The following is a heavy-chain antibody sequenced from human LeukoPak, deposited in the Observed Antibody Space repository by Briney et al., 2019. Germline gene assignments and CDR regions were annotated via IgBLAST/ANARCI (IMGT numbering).Heavy chain of an antibody. CDR1: GFTFSSYW. J-gene: IGHJ3*02. V-gene: IGHV3-7*01. D-gene: IGHD3-16*01. CDR2: IKQDGSEK. Sequence: SGGSLRLSCAASGFTFSSYWMSWVRQATGKGLEWVANIKQDGSEKYYVDSVKGRFTISRDNAKNSLYLQMNSLRAEDTVVYYCARESDYGAFDIWGQGTMVTVSS. CDR3: ARESDYGAFDI.